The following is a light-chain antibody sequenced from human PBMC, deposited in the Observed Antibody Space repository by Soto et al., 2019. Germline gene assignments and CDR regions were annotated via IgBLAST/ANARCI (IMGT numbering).Light chain of an antibody. V-gene: IGLV2-23*01. CDR1: SSDVGSHIL. J-gene: IGLJ2*01. CDR3: CSYAGSSIVV. CDR2: EGS. Sequence: QSALTQPASVSGSPGQSITISCNGTSSDVGSHILVSWYQQHPGKAPKLMIYEGSKRPSGVSNRFSGSKSGNTASLTISGLQAEDEADYYCCSYAGSSIVVFGGGTKLTVL.